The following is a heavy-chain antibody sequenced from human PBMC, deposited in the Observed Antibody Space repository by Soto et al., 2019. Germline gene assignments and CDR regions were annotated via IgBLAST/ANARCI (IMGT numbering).Heavy chain of an antibody. CDR2: IYNSGST. Sequence: SETLSLTCAVSGGSISSSYWWSWVRQPPGKGLEWIGEIYNSGSTNYNPSLKSRVTISVDTSKNQFSLKLSSVTAADTAVYYCARHTPAISISDHWGQGTLVTVSS. CDR3: ARHTPAISISDH. V-gene: IGHV4-4*02. J-gene: IGHJ4*02. CDR1: GGSISSSYW. D-gene: IGHD2-15*01.